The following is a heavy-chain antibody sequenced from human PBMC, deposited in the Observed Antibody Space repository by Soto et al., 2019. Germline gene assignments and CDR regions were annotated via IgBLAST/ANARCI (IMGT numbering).Heavy chain of an antibody. CDR2: ISGSGGST. CDR1: A. D-gene: IGHD4-17*01. V-gene: IGHV3-23*01. J-gene: IGHJ5*02. Sequence: AMRRVSQATGKGLEWVSAISGSGGSTYYADSVKGRFTISRDNSKNTLYLQMNSLRAEDTAVYYCAKDLDHDYGDYDGWFDPWGQGTLVTVSS. CDR3: AKDLDHDYGDYDGWFDP.